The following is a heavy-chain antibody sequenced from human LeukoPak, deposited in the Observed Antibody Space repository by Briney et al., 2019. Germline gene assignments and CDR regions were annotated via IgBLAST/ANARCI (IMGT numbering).Heavy chain of an antibody. CDR1: GFTFSGSA. J-gene: IGHJ4*02. CDR3: TRLSDSSSWRGY. D-gene: IGHD6-13*01. V-gene: IGHV3-73*01. CDR2: IRSKANSYAT. Sequence: GGSLRLSCAASGFTFSGSAMHWVRQASGKGLEWVGRIRSKANSYATAYAASVKGRFTISRDDSKNTAYLQMNSLKTEDTAVYYCTRLSDSSSWRGYWGQGTLVTVSS.